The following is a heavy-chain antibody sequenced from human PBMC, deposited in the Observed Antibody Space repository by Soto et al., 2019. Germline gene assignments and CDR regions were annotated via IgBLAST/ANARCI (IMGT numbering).Heavy chain of an antibody. CDR2: ISGSGGST. CDR1: GFTFSNFA. Sequence: EVQLLESGGGLVQPGGSLRLSCAASGFTFSNFAMNWVRQAPEKGLEWVSAISGSGGSTYYADSVKGRFTISRDNSKNTLYLQMNSLRAEDTAVYYCAKDPVVGTRRAFDIWGQGTMVTVSS. D-gene: IGHD1-26*01. J-gene: IGHJ3*02. V-gene: IGHV3-23*01. CDR3: AKDPVVGTRRAFDI.